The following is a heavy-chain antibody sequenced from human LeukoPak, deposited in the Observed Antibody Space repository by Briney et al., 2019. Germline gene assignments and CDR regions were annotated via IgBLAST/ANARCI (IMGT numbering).Heavy chain of an antibody. CDR2: IYYSGST. CDR3: ARRRDGYNWGDDAFDI. CDR1: GDSISFSYHH. J-gene: IGHJ3*02. V-gene: IGHV4-39*07. Sequence: SETLSLTCTVSGDSISFSYHHWGWVRQPPGKGLEWIGSIYYSGSTYYNPSLKSRVTISVDTSKNQFSLKLSSVTAADTAVYYCARRRDGYNWGDDAFDIWGQGTMVTVSS. D-gene: IGHD5-24*01.